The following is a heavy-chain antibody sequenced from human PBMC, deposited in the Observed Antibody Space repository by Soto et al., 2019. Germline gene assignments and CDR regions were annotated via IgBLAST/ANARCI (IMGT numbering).Heavy chain of an antibody. CDR1: GGSISSGGYS. J-gene: IGHJ4*02. Sequence: SETLSLTCAVSGGSISSGGYSWSWIRQPPGKGLEWIGYIYHSGSTYYNPSLKSRVTISVDRSKNQFSLKLSSVTAADTAVYYCARMVVATIPYYFDYWGQGTLLTVSS. D-gene: IGHD5-12*01. CDR2: IYHSGST. V-gene: IGHV4-30-2*01. CDR3: ARMVVATIPYYFDY.